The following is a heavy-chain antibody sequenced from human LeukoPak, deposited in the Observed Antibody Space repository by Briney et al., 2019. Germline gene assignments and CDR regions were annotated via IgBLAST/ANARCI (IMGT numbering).Heavy chain of an antibody. CDR3: AKDHRGFGELPTLDY. J-gene: IGHJ4*02. V-gene: IGHV3-30*18. CDR2: ISYDGSNK. CDR1: GFTFSSYG. D-gene: IGHD3-10*01. Sequence: HTGGSLRLSCAASGFTFSSYGMHWVRQAPGKGLEWVAVISYDGSNKYYADSVKGRFTISRDNSKNTLYLQMNSLRAEDTAVYYCAKDHRGFGELPTLDYWGQGTLVTVSS.